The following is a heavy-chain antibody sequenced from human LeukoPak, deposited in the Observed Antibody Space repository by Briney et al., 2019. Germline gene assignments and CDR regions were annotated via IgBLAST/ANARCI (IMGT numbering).Heavy chain of an antibody. CDR3: AREGVWGSYRAFDY. Sequence: SETLSLTCAVSGGSISSGGYSWSWIRQPPGKGLEWIGYIYHSGSTYYNPSLKSRVTISVDRSENQFSLKLSSVTAADTAVNYCAREGVWGSYRAFDYWGQGTLVTVSS. D-gene: IGHD3-16*02. V-gene: IGHV4-30-2*01. CDR2: IYHSGST. J-gene: IGHJ4*02. CDR1: GGSISSGGYS.